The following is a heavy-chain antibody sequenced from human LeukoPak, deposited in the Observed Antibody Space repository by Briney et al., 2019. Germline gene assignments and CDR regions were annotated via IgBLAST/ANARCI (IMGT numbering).Heavy chain of an antibody. J-gene: IGHJ4*02. CDR2: IKQDGSEK. Sequence: PGGSLRLSCAASGFTFSSYWMSWVRQAPGKGLEWVANIKQDGSEKYYVDSVKGRFTISRDNAKNSLYLQMNSLRAEDTAVYYCARDSGHVDTAMAYDYWGQGTLVTVSS. V-gene: IGHV3-7*01. CDR3: ARDSGHVDTAMAYDY. D-gene: IGHD5-18*01. CDR1: GFTFSSYW.